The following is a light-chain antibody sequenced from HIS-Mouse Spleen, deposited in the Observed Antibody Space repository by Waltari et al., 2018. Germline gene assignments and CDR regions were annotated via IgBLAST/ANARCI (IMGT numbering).Light chain of an antibody. Sequence: SYELTQPPSVSVSPGQTARITCSGDAFPNKYAYWYQHKSGQAPVLVIYEDSKRPSGIPERFSGSSSGTMATLTISGAQVEDEADYYCYSTDSSGNHRVFGGGTKLTVL. CDR2: EDS. CDR3: YSTDSSGNHRV. CDR1: AFPNKY. V-gene: IGLV3-10*01. J-gene: IGLJ2*01.